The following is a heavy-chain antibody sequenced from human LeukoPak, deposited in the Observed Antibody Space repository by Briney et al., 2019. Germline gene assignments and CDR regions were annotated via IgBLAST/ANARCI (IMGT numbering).Heavy chain of an antibody. J-gene: IGHJ4*02. CDR2: IYFSGTT. CDR1: GGSISSGTHY. Sequence: PSETLSLTCTVSGGSISSGTHYWSWIRQPAGKGLEWIGRIYFSGTTNYNPSLKSRVTISVDTSRNQFSLKVSSVIAADTAVYYCARDGVAGGFDYWGQGTLVTVSS. CDR3: ARDGVAGGFDY. V-gene: IGHV4-61*02. D-gene: IGHD2-15*01.